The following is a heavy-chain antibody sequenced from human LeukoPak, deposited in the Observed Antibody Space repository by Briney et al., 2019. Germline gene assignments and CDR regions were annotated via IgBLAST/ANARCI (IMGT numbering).Heavy chain of an antibody. V-gene: IGHV4-34*01. Sequence: SETLSLTCAVYGGSFSGYSWNWIRQPPVKGLEWIGEINHSGGTNYAPSLKSRVTISIDTSKSQFSLKVSSVTAADTAVYYCARVVAVAGTFPDSWGQGTLVTVSS. CDR3: ARVVAVAGTFPDS. CDR1: GGSFSGYS. J-gene: IGHJ4*02. CDR2: INHSGGT. D-gene: IGHD6-19*01.